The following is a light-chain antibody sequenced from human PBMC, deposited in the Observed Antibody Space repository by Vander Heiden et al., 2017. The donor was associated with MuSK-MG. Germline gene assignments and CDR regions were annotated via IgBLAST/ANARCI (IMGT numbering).Light chain of an antibody. Sequence: QSVLTQPPSVSGAPGQRATISCTGSSSNIGAGYDVHWYQQLPGKAPKLMIYGNTNRPSGVPNRFSGSKSGTSASLAITGLQAEDEADYYCQSYDSSLSVVVFGGGTKLTVL. CDR1: SSNIGAGYD. J-gene: IGLJ2*01. CDR2: GNT. CDR3: QSYDSSLSVVV. V-gene: IGLV1-40*01.